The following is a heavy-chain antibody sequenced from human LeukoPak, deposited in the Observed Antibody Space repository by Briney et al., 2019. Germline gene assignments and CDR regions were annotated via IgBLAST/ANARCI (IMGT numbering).Heavy chain of an antibody. J-gene: IGHJ4*02. CDR1: GFTISSNY. Sequence: GQSLRLSCAASGFTISSNYISWVSQAPRKGLEWVSVIYNSGGTYYADSVKGRFNISRDNSKNTVSLQMNSLRAEDTAVYYCARASFWFDYSGYYFDSWGQGTLVTVSS. CDR3: ARASFWFDYSGYYFDS. D-gene: IGHD2-15*01. V-gene: IGHV3-66*01. CDR2: IYNSGGT.